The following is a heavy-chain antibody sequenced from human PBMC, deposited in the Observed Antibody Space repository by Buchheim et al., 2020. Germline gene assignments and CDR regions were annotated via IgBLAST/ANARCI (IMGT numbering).Heavy chain of an antibody. J-gene: IGHJ4*02. CDR1: GDSISRDQYS. V-gene: IGHV4-30-2*01. Sequence: QLHLQESGSGLVKPSQTLSLTCTVSGDSISRDQYSWGWIRQPPGKGLEWIGYIYHSGNTYYNSSLRSRVAISVDSSRNQFSLNLTSVTAADTAVYCCARGGWTNGYSWGQGIL. CDR3: ARGGWTNGYS. CDR2: IYHSGNT. D-gene: IGHD5-24*01.